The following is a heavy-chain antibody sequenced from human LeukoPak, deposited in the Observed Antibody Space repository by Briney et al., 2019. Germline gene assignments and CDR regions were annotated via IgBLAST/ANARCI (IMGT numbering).Heavy chain of an antibody. Sequence: SETLSLTCTVSGGSISSYYWSWIRQPPGKGLEWIGYTYYSGSTNYNPSLKSRVTISVDTSKNQFSLKLSSVTAADTAVYYCARALGYCSSTSCYDWYFDLWGRGTLVTVSS. CDR3: ARALGYCSSTSCYDWYFDL. J-gene: IGHJ2*01. D-gene: IGHD2-2*01. CDR1: GGSISSYY. V-gene: IGHV4-59*01. CDR2: TYYSGST.